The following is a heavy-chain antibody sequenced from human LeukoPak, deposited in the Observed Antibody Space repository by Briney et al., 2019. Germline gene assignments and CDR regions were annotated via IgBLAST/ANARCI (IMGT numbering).Heavy chain of an antibody. D-gene: IGHD3-9*01. CDR2: MNPNSGNT. J-gene: IGHJ4*02. CDR3: ARGRGILTGYSPYYFDY. CDR1: GYTFTNYD. Sequence: ASVKVSCXASGYTFTNYDINWVRQAIGQGLEWMAWMNPNSGNTGNAQKFQGRVTMTRNTSISTAYMELSSLRSEDTAVYYCARGRGILTGYSPYYFDYWGQGTLVTVSS. V-gene: IGHV1-8*01.